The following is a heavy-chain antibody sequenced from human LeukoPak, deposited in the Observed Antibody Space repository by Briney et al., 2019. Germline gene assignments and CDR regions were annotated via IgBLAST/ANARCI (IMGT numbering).Heavy chain of an antibody. J-gene: IGHJ4*02. V-gene: IGHV1-69*13. D-gene: IGHD3-9*01. CDR3: ALSGYDILTGYYLDFDY. CDR1: GGTFSSYA. CDR2: IIPIFGTA. Sequence: SVKVSCKASGGTFSSYAISWVRQAPGQGLEWMGGIIPIFGTANYAQKFQGRVTITADESTSTACMELSSLRSEDTAVYYCALSGYDILTGYYLDFDYWGQGTLVTVSS.